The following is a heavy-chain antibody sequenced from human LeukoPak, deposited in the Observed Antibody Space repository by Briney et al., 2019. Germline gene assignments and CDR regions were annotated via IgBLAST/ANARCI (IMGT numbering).Heavy chain of an antibody. J-gene: IGHJ4*02. CDR2: IYYSGST. CDR1: GGSISSYY. CDR3: ARSTGYSIYYFDY. V-gene: IGHV4-59*01. Sequence: SETLSLTCTVSGGSISSYYWSWIRQPPGKGLEWIGYIYYSGSTNYNPSLKSRVTISVDTSKNQFSLKLSSVTAADTAAYYCARSTGYSIYYFDYWGQGTLVTVSS. D-gene: IGHD6-13*01.